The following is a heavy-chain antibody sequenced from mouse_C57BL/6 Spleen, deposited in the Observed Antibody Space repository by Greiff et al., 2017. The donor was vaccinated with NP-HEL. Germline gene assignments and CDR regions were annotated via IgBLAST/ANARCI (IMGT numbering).Heavy chain of an antibody. V-gene: IGHV1-50*01. J-gene: IGHJ1*03. CDR1: GYTFTSYW. CDR3: ARTGYYGSSNWYFDV. Sequence: VQLQQSGAELVKPGASVKLSCKASGYTFTSYWMQWVKQRPGQGLEWIGEIDPSDGYTNYNQKFKGKATLTVDTSSSTAYMQLSSLTSEDSAVYYCARTGYYGSSNWYFDVWGTGTTVTVSS. CDR2: IDPSDGYT. D-gene: IGHD1-1*01.